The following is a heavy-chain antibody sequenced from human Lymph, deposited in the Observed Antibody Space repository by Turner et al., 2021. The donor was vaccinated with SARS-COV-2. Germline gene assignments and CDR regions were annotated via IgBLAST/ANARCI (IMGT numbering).Heavy chain of an antibody. CDR1: GFTFSNSG. Sequence: QVQLVESGGVVVQPGRSLGLSCAASGFTFSNSGMHWVRQAPGKGLEWVAVIWFDGSNKYYADSVKGRFTISRDNSKNTLYLQMNSLRAEDTAVYYCARHNGGRLDYWGQGTRVTVSS. V-gene: IGHV3-33*01. D-gene: IGHD3-16*01. CDR3: ARHNGGRLDY. CDR2: IWFDGSNK. J-gene: IGHJ4*02.